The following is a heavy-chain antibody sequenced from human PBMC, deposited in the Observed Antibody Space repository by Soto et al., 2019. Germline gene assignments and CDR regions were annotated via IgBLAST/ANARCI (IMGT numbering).Heavy chain of an antibody. J-gene: IGHJ5*02. CDR3: AKHAEYQLVSWCDP. V-gene: IGHV3-23*01. CDR1: GFSFSTYA. D-gene: IGHD2-2*01. Sequence: EVQLLESGGGLVQPGGSLRLSCAVSGFSFSTYAMSWVRQAPGKGLEWVSGISAGGGNTYYADSVRGRFTISRDNSKDTLYLQITSLRAEDTAFYDCAKHAEYQLVSWCDPWGQGTLVTVSS. CDR2: ISAGGGNT.